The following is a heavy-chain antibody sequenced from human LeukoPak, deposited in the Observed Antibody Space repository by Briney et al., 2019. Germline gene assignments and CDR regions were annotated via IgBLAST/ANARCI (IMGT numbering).Heavy chain of an antibody. V-gene: IGHV4-34*01. CDR2: INHSGST. J-gene: IGHJ6*03. CDR1: GGSFSGYY. Sequence: SETLSLTCAVYGGSFSGYYWSWIRQPPGKGLEWIGEINHSGSTNYNPSLKSRVTISVDTSKNQFSLKLSSVTAADTAVYYCARLIAARRKYYYYMVVWGKGTTVTVSS. D-gene: IGHD6-6*01. CDR3: ARLIAARRKYYYYMVV.